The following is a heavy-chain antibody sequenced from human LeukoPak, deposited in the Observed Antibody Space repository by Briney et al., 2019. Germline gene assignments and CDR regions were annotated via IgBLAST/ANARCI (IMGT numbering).Heavy chain of an antibody. CDR3: AKSDWFDP. CDR2: IKGDGSIT. V-gene: IGHV3-74*01. J-gene: IGHJ5*02. CDR1: GFTFSTYW. Sequence: GGSLRLSCAASGFTFSTYWMHWVRQTPGKGLEWVSRIKGDGSITTYADSVMGRFTISRDNAKSTLFLQMNSLRVEDTATYYCAKSDWFDPWGQGTLVTVSS.